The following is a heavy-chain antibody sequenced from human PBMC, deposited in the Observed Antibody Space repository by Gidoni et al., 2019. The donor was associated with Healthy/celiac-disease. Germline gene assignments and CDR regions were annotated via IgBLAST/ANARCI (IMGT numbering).Heavy chain of an antibody. V-gene: IGHV5-10-1*03. CDR3: ARRRYCSSTSCYGDDYYYYGMDV. Sequence: VQLVPSVAAVTQPGQSLRIYCKGSGYSFTSYWLSRVRPMPGKGLEWMGRIDPSDSYTNYSPSLQGHVTISADKSISTAYLQWSSRKASDTARYYCARRRYCSSTSCYGDDYYYYGMDVWGQGTTVTVSS. CDR1: GYSFTSYW. D-gene: IGHD2-2*01. J-gene: IGHJ6*02. CDR2: IDPSDSYT.